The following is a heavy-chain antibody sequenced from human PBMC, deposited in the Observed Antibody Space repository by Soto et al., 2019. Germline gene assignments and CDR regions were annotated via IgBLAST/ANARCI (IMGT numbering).Heavy chain of an antibody. J-gene: IGHJ6*02. Sequence: SETLSLTGTDPGAILSLLDLSWVRQSPGKGQDWSGYIYYHGSATYNPSFGSRVTIAIDTSKSQFALRLTSVTAADTAVYYCARDGGEIWKNIFYYSGMGVWGQGTTVTVS. V-gene: IGHV4-59*01. CDR1: GAILSLLD. CDR2: IYYHGSA. D-gene: IGHD3-16*01. CDR3: ARDGGEIWKNIFYYSGMGV.